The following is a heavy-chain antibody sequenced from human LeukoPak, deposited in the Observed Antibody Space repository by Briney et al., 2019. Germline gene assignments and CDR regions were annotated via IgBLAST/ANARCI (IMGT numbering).Heavy chain of an antibody. D-gene: IGHD5-18*01. CDR2: IYHSGIT. J-gene: IGHJ3*02. CDR3: ARTEGGYSYGSAFDI. Sequence: SETLSLTCAVSDYSTSRGYYWGWIRQPPGKGLEWIGSIYHSGITYYNPSLKSRVTISVDTSKNQFSLKLTSVTAADTAVYYCARTEGGYSYGSAFDIWGQGTMVTVSS. V-gene: IGHV4-38-2*01. CDR1: DYSTSRGYY.